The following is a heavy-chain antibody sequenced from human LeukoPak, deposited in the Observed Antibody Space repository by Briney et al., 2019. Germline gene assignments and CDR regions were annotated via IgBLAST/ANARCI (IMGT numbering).Heavy chain of an antibody. D-gene: IGHD3-22*01. Sequence: GGSLRLSCAASGFTFSSYWMAWVRQAPGKGLEWVGHINQDGGAKFSVDSVKGGFTISRDNARNSLYLQMNNLRVEDTGIYYCATSHDSSGNNWGQGTLVTVSS. CDR2: INQDGGAK. V-gene: IGHV3-7*01. CDR1: GFTFSSYW. CDR3: ATSHDSSGNN. J-gene: IGHJ4*02.